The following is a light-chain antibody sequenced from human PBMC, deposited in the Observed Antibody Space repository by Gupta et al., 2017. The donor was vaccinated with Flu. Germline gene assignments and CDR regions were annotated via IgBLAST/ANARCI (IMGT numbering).Light chain of an antibody. CDR2: LGS. J-gene: IGKJ3*01. CDR3: SGGLETGFT. CDR1: QSRLNRNGYNY. Sequence: DIVMTQSPLSLPVTPGDPASISCRSSQSRLNRNGYNYLDWYLQKPGQFPQLLIYLGSKRASEVRDRFSGCGSRSDITLKMSRGVVEDVGVHYCSGGLETGFTFGPGTKVDIK. V-gene: IGKV2-28*01.